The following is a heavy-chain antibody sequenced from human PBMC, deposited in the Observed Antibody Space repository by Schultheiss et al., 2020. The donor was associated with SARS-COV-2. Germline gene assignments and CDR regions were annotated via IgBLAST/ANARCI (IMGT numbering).Heavy chain of an antibody. CDR3: ARVVPAAIRWFDP. CDR1: GGSISSGDYY. Sequence: SETLSLTCTVSGGSISSGDYYWSWIRQPPGKGLEWIGSIYHSGSTYYNPSLKSRVTISVDTSKNQFSLKLSSVTAADTAVYYCARVVPAAIRWFDPWGQGTLVTVSS. D-gene: IGHD2-2*01. V-gene: IGHV4-39*07. J-gene: IGHJ5*02. CDR2: IYHSGST.